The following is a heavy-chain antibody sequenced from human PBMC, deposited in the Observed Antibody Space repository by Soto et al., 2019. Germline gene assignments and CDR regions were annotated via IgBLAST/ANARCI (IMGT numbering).Heavy chain of an antibody. Sequence: PSETLSLTCAVYGGSFSGYYWSWIRQPPGKGLEWIGEINHSGSTNYNPSLKSRVTISVDTSKNQFSLKLSSVTAADTAVYYCARGQASAVPAYWGQGTLVTVS. J-gene: IGHJ4*02. CDR2: INHSGST. V-gene: IGHV4-34*01. CDR1: GGSFSGYY. D-gene: IGHD2-2*01. CDR3: ARGQASAVPAY.